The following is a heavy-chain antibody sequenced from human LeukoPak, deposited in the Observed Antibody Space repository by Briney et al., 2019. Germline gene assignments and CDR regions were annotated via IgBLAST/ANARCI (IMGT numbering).Heavy chain of an antibody. CDR2: ISSSGTK. CDR1: GFTFTSYN. Sequence: GGSLRLSCAVSGFTFTSYNMQWLRQAPGTGLEWVSYISSSGTKYYADSVKGRFTISRDNAKNSLYLQMNSLRAEDTALYYCAKDSTGYYYYYMDVWGKGTTVTVS. J-gene: IGHJ6*03. V-gene: IGHV3-48*04. D-gene: IGHD4-11*01. CDR3: AKDSTGYYYYYMDV.